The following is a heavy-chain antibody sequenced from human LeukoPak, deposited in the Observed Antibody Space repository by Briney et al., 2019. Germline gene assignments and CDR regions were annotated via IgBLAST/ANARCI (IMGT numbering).Heavy chain of an antibody. D-gene: IGHD3-9*01. CDR3: ARTYWYYDILTGYDY. CDR1: GGTFSSYA. CDR2: IIPILGIA. J-gene: IGHJ4*02. Sequence: ASVKVSCKASGGTFSSYAISWVRQAPGQGLEWMGRIIPILGIANYAQKLQGRVTMTTDTSTSTAYMELRSLRSDDTAVYYCARTYWYYDILTGYDYWGQGTLVTVSS. V-gene: IGHV1-69*04.